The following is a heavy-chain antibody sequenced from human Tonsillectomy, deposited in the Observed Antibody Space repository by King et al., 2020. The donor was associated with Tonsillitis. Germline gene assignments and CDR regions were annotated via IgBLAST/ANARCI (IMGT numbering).Heavy chain of an antibody. J-gene: IGHJ5*02. CDR3: ARAYVYRSRYENWFDP. CDR2: IIPIFGTA. V-gene: IGHV1-69*01. CDR1: GGTFSSYS. D-gene: IGHD2-2*01. Sequence: QGQLVQSGAEVKKPGSSVKVSCKASGGTFSSYSINWVRQAPGQGLEWLGGIIPIFGTADYAQKFQGRVTITADESTSTVYMELSSLRSEDTAVYYCARAYVYRSRYENWFDPWGQGTLVTVSS.